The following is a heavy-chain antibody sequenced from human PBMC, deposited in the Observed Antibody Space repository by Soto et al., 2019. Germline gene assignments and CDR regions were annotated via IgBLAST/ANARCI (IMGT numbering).Heavy chain of an antibody. CDR2: IYWNDDK. Sequence: AGPTLVNPTQTLTLTCTFSGFSLSTSGVGVGWIRQPPGKALEWLALIYWNDDKRYSPSLKSRLTITKDTSKNQVVLTMTNMDPVDTATYYCAHRRPVVVDAPWFDPWGQGTLVTVSS. D-gene: IGHD2-15*01. CDR1: GFSLSTSGVG. J-gene: IGHJ5*02. V-gene: IGHV2-5*01. CDR3: AHRRPVVVDAPWFDP.